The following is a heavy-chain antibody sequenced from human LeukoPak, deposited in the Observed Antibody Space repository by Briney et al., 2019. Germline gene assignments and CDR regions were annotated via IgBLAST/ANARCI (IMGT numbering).Heavy chain of an antibody. CDR3: ARGHATPAPAYYYGMDV. D-gene: IGHD2-2*01. CDR1: GFTFSSHS. V-gene: IGHV3-48*01. Sequence: GGSLRLSCAASGFTFSSHSMNWVRQAPGQGLEWVSYITSDSSTRFYADSVKGRFTASRDNAEKSMYLQMNNLRAEDTAVYYCARGHATPAPAYYYGMDVWGQGTTVTVSS. J-gene: IGHJ6*02. CDR2: ITSDSSTR.